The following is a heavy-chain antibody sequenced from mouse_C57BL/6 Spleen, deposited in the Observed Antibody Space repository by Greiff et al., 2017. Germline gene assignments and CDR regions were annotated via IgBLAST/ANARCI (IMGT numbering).Heavy chain of an antibody. Sequence: EVQVVESGGGLVQPKGSLKLSCAASGFTFNTYAMHWVRQAPGKGLEWVARIRSKSSNYATYYADSVKDRFTISRDDSQIMLYLRMNNLKTEDTAMYYCVRPYYYGSSYYAMDYWGQGATVTVSS. J-gene: IGHJ4*01. CDR2: IRSKSSNYAT. V-gene: IGHV10-3*01. CDR1: GFTFNTYA. D-gene: IGHD1-1*01. CDR3: VRPYYYGSSYYAMDY.